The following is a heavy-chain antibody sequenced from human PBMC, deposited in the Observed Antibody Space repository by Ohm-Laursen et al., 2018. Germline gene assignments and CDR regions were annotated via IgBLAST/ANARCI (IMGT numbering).Heavy chain of an antibody. D-gene: IGHD2-2*01. J-gene: IGHJ6*02. CDR1: GFTFSSYA. CDR3: ARDQVVPAAISGMDV. Sequence: SLRLSCAAPGFTFSSYAMSWVRQAPGKGLEWVSAISGSGGSTYYADSVKGRFTVSRDNAKNSLYLQMNSLRAEDTAVYYCARDQVVPAAISGMDVWGQGTTVTVSS. V-gene: IGHV3-23*01. CDR2: ISGSGGST.